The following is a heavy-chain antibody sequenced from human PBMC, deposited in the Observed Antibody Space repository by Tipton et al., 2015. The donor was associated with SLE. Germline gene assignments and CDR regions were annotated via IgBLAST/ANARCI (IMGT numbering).Heavy chain of an antibody. CDR3: SGGTNCYGTDV. CDR2: IWYDGSNK. CDR1: GFTFSSYG. V-gene: IGHV3-33*08. Sequence: QVQLVQSGGGVVQPGRSLRLSCAASGFTFSSYGMHWDRQAPGKGLEWVAVIWYDGSNKYYADSVKGRFTISRDNSKNTLYLQMPSMRAEDTAVYYCSGGTNCYGTDVWGQGTTVTVSS. J-gene: IGHJ6*02. D-gene: IGHD2-15*01.